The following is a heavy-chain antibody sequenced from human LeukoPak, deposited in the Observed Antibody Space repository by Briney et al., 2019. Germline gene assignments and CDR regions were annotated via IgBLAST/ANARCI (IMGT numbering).Heavy chain of an antibody. CDR3: AKNKGWELPAELDS. J-gene: IGHJ4*02. CDR2: IYSGGST. Sequence: GGSLRLSCAASGFTVSSNYMSWVRQAPGKGLERVSVIYSGGSTYYADSVKGRFTISRDNSKNTLYLQMNSLRPEDTAVYYCAKNKGWELPAELDSWGQGALVIVSS. CDR1: GFTVSSNY. D-gene: IGHD2-15*01. V-gene: IGHV3-53*01.